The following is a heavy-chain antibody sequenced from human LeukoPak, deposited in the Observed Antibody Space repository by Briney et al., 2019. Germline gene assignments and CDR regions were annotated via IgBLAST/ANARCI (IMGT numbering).Heavy chain of an antibody. V-gene: IGHV1-46*01. CDR1: GYRFTSYY. CDR3: VRGIPLFDY. Sequence: ASVKVSCKASGYRFTSYYMHWVRQAPGQGLEWMGIINPSGGGPTYAQKFQGRVTMTGDTSTSTVYMELSSLRSEDTAVYYCVRGIPLFDYWGQGTLVTVSS. J-gene: IGHJ4*02. CDR2: INPSGGGP.